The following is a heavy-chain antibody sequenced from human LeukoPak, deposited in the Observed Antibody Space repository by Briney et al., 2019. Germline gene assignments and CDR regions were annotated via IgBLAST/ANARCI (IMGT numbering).Heavy chain of an antibody. J-gene: IGHJ4*02. V-gene: IGHV3-48*03. D-gene: IGHD3-10*01. Sequence: GGSLRLSCVGSGFTFSNYEMNWVRQAPGKGLEWISYISKSGDTMYYADSLRGRFIISRDNAKNSVFLQMNSLRAEDTAVYYCARDFGNHGDDYWGQGTLVTVSS. CDR2: ISKSGDTM. CDR1: GFTFSNYE. CDR3: ARDFGNHGDDY.